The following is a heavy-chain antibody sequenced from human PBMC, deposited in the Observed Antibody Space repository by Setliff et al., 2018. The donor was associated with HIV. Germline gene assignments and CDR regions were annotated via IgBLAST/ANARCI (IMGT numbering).Heavy chain of an antibody. CDR2: IYYSGST. CDR3: ARDASYSGSYYERAFDI. CDR1: GGSMNIHY. Sequence: PSETLSLTCTVSGGSMNIHYWSRIRQPPGKGLEWIGSIYYSGSTNYNPSLKSRVTISVDTSKNQFSLKLSSVTAADTAVYYCARDASYSGSYYERAFDIWGQGTMVTVSS. J-gene: IGHJ3*02. D-gene: IGHD1-26*01. V-gene: IGHV4-59*11.